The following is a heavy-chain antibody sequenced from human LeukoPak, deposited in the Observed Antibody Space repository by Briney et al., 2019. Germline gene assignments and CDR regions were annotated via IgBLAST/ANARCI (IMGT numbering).Heavy chain of an antibody. J-gene: IGHJ4*02. CDR2: IRHDASNK. D-gene: IGHD1-26*01. CDR1: GFTFSRYG. Sequence: GGSLRLFCAASGFTFSRYGMLWVRQAPGKGLEWVAFIRHDASNKYYADFVKGRFTISRDNSKNTLYLQMNSLRAEDTAVYYCAKDYTAYCDYFDYWGQGTLVTVSS. CDR3: AKDYTAYCDYFDY. V-gene: IGHV3-30*02.